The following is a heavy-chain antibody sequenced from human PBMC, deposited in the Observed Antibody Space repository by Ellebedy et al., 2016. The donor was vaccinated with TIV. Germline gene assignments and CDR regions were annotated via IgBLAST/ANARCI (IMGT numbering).Heavy chain of an antibody. J-gene: IGHJ4*02. CDR2: IYPGDSDT. CDR1: GYSFTSYW. CDR3: ARYYSSSSGGDLDY. Sequence: GGSLRLSXKGSGYSFTSYWIGWVRQMPGKGLEWMGIIYPGDSDTRYSPSFQGQVTISADKSISTAYLQWSSLKASDTAMYYCARYYSSSSGGDLDYWGQGTLVTVSS. D-gene: IGHD6-6*01. V-gene: IGHV5-51*01.